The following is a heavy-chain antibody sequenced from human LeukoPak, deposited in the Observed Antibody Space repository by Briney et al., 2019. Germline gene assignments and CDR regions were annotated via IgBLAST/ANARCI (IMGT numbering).Heavy chain of an antibody. CDR1: GGSISSYY. CDR3: AGDSGYGNYGMDV. J-gene: IGHJ6*02. V-gene: IGHV4-59*01. CDR2: IYYSGST. D-gene: IGHD5-18*01. Sequence: SETLSLTCTVSGGSISSYYWSWIRQPPGKGLEWIGYIYYSGSTNYNPSLKSRVTISVDTSKNQFSLKLSSVTAADTAVYYCAGDSGYGNYGMDVWGQGTTVTVSS.